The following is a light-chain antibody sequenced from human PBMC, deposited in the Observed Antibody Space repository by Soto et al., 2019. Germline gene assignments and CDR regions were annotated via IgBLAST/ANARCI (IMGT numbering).Light chain of an antibody. CDR1: QSISSW. Sequence: DIQMTQSPSTLSASVGDRVTITCRASQSISSWLAWYQQKPGQAPKLLIYAATSLQSGVPSRFSGSGSGTEFTLTISSLQPDDFATYYCQHYNSYSEAFGQGTKVDIK. CDR3: QHYNSYSEA. J-gene: IGKJ1*01. CDR2: AAT. V-gene: IGKV1-5*01.